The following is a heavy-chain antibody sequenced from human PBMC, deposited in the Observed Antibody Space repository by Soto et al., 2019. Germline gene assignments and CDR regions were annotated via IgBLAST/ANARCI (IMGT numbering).Heavy chain of an antibody. J-gene: IGHJ4*02. Sequence: SETLSLTCTVSGGSISSYYWSWLRQTPGKGLEWIGNIYNNGRTNYNPSLKNRVTISIDTSKNQFSLHLSSVTTADTAMYFCARGHGIYVRFDSWGQGTLVTVSS. CDR2: IYNNGRT. CDR3: ARGHGIYVRFDS. D-gene: IGHD3-10*02. CDR1: GGSISSYY. V-gene: IGHV4-59*01.